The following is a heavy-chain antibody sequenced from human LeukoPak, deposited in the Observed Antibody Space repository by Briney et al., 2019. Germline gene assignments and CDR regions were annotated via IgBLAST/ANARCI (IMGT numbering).Heavy chain of an antibody. CDR2: ISYDGSNK. J-gene: IGHJ4*02. V-gene: IGHV3-30*18. D-gene: IGHD6-13*01. CDR3: AKIGIAAAIDY. Sequence: GRSLRLSCAASGFTSSSYGMHWVRQAPGKGLEWVAVISYDGSNKYYADSVKGRFTISRDNSKNTLYLQMNSLRAEDTAVYYCAKIGIAAAIDYWGQGTLVTVSS. CDR1: GFTSSSYG.